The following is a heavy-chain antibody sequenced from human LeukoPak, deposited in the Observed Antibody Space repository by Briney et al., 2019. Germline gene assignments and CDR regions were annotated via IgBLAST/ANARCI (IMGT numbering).Heavy chain of an antibody. CDR2: IYSGGST. Sequence: AGGSLRLSCAASGFTVSSNYMSWVRQAPGKGLEWVSVIYSGGSTYYADSVKGRFTISRDNSKNTLYLQMNSLRAEDTAVYYCARDSIGYDSSGPGRAFDIWGQGTMVTVSS. CDR1: GFTVSSNY. D-gene: IGHD3-22*01. CDR3: ARDSIGYDSSGPGRAFDI. V-gene: IGHV3-66*01. J-gene: IGHJ3*02.